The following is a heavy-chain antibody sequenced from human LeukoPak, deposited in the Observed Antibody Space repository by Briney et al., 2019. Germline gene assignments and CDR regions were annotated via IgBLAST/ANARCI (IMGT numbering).Heavy chain of an antibody. CDR3: ARPRGYSYDYGDY. CDR2: ISSSSSYT. J-gene: IGHJ4*02. V-gene: IGHV3-21*01. D-gene: IGHD5-18*01. Sequence: PGGALRLSCAASGFTFSSYSMNWVRQAPGKGLEWVSSISSSSSYTYYADSVKGRFTISRDNTKNSLYLQMNSLRAEDTAVYYCARPRGYSYDYGDYWGQGTLVTVSS. CDR1: GFTFSSYS.